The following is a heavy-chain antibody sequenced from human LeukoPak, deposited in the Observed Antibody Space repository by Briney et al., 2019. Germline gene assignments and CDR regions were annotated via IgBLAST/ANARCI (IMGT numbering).Heavy chain of an antibody. J-gene: IGHJ4*02. CDR2: IIPIFGTA. V-gene: IGHV1-69*13. CDR3: ARGELWFGELPKSLDY. CDR1: GGTFSSYA. Sequence: GASVKVSCKASGGTFSSYAISWVGQAPGQGLEWMGGIIPIFGTANYAQKFQGRVTITADESTSTAYMELSSLRSEDTAVYYCARGELWFGELPKSLDYWGQGTLVTVSS. D-gene: IGHD3-10*01.